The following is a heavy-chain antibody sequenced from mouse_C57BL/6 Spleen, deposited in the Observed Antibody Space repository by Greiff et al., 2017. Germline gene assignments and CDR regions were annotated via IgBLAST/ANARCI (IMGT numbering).Heavy chain of an antibody. CDR1: GFSLTSYG. V-gene: IGHV2-6*01. J-gene: IGHJ3*01. D-gene: IGHD3-2*02. CDR2: IWGVGST. Sequence: VMLVESGPGLVAPSQSLAITCTVSGFSLTSYGVDWVRQSPGKGLEWLGVIWGVGSTNYNSALKSRLSISKDNSKSQVFLKMNSLQTDDTAMYYCASALDSSGPFAYWGQGTLVTVSA. CDR3: ASALDSSGPFAY.